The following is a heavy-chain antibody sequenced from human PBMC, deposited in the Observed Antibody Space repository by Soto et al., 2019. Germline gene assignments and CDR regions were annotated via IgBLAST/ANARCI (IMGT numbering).Heavy chain of an antibody. CDR1: GGSISSGGYY. CDR3: AREYYYDSSGSELRGAFDI. J-gene: IGHJ3*02. V-gene: IGHV4-31*03. CDR2: IYYSGST. D-gene: IGHD3-22*01. Sequence: QVQLQESGPGLVKPSQTLSLTCTVSGGSISSGGYYWSWIRQHPGKGLEWIGYIYYSGSTYYNPSLKSRVTLSVDTAKNQFSLKLSSVTAADTAVYYCAREYYYDSSGSELRGAFDIWGQGTMVTVSS.